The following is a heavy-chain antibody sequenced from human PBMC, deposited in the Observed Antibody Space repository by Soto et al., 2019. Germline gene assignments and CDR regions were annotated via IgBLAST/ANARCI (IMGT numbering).Heavy chain of an antibody. D-gene: IGHD4-17*01. Sequence: QVQLVESGGGVVQPGRSLRLSCAASGFTFSSYGMHWVRQAPGKGLEWGAVISYDGSNKYYADSVKGRFTISRDNSKNTLYLQMNSLRAEDTAVYYCAKVAYGDYEEYYFDYWGQGTLVTVSS. CDR1: GFTFSSYG. J-gene: IGHJ4*02. V-gene: IGHV3-30*18. CDR2: ISYDGSNK. CDR3: AKVAYGDYEEYYFDY.